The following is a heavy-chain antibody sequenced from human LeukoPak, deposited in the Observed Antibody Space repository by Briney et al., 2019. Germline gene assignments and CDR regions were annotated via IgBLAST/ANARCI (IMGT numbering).Heavy chain of an antibody. V-gene: IGHV3-30*02. CDR1: GFTFSSYG. Sequence: GGSLRLSRAASGFTFSSYGMHWVRQPPAKGLEWVAFIRYDGSNKYYADSVKGRFTISRDNSKNTLYLQMNSLRAEDTAVYYCAKDRLQWVVAGTRLDYWGQGTLVTVSS. D-gene: IGHD6-19*01. J-gene: IGHJ4*02. CDR2: IRYDGSNK. CDR3: AKDRLQWVVAGTRLDY.